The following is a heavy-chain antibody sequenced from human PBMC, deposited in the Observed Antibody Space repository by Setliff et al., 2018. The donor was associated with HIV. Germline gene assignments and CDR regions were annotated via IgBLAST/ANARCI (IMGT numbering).Heavy chain of an antibody. V-gene: IGHV3-72*01. D-gene: IGHD6-13*01. Sequence: GGSLRLSCAASGLTFSDHYMDWVRQAPGKVLEWVGRIRSKANSNTLEYAASFQGQVTISLDKSISTAYLQWSSLKASDTAMYYCARHMTSAAATNPADYWGQGTLVTVSS. CDR1: GLTFSDHY. J-gene: IGHJ4*02. CDR2: IRSKANSNTL. CDR3: ARHMTSAAATNPADY.